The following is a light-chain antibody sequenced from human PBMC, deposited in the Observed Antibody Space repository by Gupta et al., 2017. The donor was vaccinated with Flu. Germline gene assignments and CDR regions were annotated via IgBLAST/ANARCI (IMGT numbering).Light chain of an antibody. Sequence: EIVMTQSPATLSVPPGEMATLYCRASQSVSSKLAWYKQKPGQTPRLLIYGASTRVTGIQARFSGSGSGTEFTLTISSRQLEDFAVYYCQQYINWAPDSFGQGTKLEIK. J-gene: IGKJ2*03. CDR2: GAS. CDR3: QQYINWAPDS. CDR1: QSVSSK. V-gene: IGKV3-15*01.